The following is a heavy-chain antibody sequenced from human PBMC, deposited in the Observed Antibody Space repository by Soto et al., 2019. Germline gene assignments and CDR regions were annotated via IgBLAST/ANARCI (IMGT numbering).Heavy chain of an antibody. J-gene: IGHJ6*02. Sequence: PSETLSLTCAVSGGSISSGGYSWSWIRQPPGKGLEWIGYIYHSWSTYYNPSLKSRVTISVDRSKNQFSLKLSSVTAADTAVYYCARALWFGESLPLYGMDVWGQGTTVTVSS. V-gene: IGHV4-30-2*01. CDR2: IYHSWST. CDR3: ARALWFGESLPLYGMDV. CDR1: GGSISSGGYS. D-gene: IGHD3-10*01.